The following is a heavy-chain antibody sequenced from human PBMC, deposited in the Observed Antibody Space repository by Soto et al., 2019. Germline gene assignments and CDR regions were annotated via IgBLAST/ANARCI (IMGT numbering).Heavy chain of an antibody. J-gene: IGHJ4*02. CDR2: IYPGDSDT. V-gene: IGHV5-51*01. Sequence: GESLKISCKGSGYSFTSYWIGWVRQMPGKGLECMGFIYPGDSDTTYSPSFQGHVTISADKYSSTAYLQWSSLKASDTAMYYCARVDSSGCSEYWGQGTLVTVSS. CDR1: GYSFTSYW. D-gene: IGHD6-25*01. CDR3: ARVDSSGCSEY.